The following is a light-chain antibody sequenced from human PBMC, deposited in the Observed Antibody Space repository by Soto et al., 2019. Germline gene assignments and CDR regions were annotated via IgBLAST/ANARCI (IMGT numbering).Light chain of an antibody. V-gene: IGKV1-39*01. J-gene: IGKJ3*01. CDR2: AAS. CDR3: QQSYFTAGGGFT. CDR1: QSISSY. Sequence: DLPMTQSPSSLSASVGDRVTIACRASQSISSYLSWYQQKPGKAPRLLIYAASTLQSGVPSRFSGSGSGTDFTLTISSLQPEDFAVYYCQQSYFTAGGGFTFGPGTKVDIK.